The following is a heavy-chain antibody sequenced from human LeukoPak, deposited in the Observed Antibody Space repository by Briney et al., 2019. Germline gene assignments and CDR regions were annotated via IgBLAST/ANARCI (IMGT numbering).Heavy chain of an antibody. CDR1: GFTFSSYW. Sequence: PGGSLRLSCEASGFTFSSYWMSWVRQAPGKGLEWVANINQDGSEKHYVDSVKGRFTMSRDNAKNSMSVQMNSLRAEDTAVYYCVRGGGLLDIWGQGTVVTVSS. V-gene: IGHV3-7*03. D-gene: IGHD2-15*01. CDR3: VRGGGLLDI. J-gene: IGHJ3*02. CDR2: INQDGSEK.